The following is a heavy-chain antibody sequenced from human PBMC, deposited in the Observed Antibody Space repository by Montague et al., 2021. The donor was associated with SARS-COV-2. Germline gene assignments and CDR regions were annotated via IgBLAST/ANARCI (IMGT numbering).Heavy chain of an antibody. CDR1: GGSISSSSYY. CDR3: ARREDYYGSGSYPN. CDR2: IYYSGST. D-gene: IGHD3-10*01. Sequence: SETLSLTRTVSGGSISSSSYYWGWIRQPPGKGLEWIGSIYYSGSTYYNPSLKSRVTISVDTSKNQFSLKLSSVTAADTAVYYCARREDYYGSGSYPNWGQGTLVTVSS. J-gene: IGHJ4*02. V-gene: IGHV4-39*01.